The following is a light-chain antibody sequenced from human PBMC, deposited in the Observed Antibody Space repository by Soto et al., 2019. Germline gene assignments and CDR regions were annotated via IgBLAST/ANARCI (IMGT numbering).Light chain of an antibody. V-gene: IGKV3-15*01. CDR2: ATS. Sequence: IVMTQSPASLSVSPGDGATISCRASQGIGSTLAWYQHKPGHTPRLLIYATSTMATGVPARFSGSRSGTDFTLTITCLQSEDFPIYYCPHYNSYPLTFGGGTKVESK. CDR1: QGIGST. CDR3: PHYNSYPLT. J-gene: IGKJ4*01.